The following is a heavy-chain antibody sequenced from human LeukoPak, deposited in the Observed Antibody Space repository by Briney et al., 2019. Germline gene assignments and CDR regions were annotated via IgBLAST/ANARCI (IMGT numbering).Heavy chain of an antibody. CDR3: AKVADIVVVPAATWAFDP. V-gene: IGHV3-21*01. Sequence: GGSLRLSCAASGFTFSSYSMNWVRQAPGKGLEWVSSISSSSSYIYYADSVKGRFTISRDNAKNSLYLQMNSLRAEDTAVYYCAKVADIVVVPAATWAFDPWGQGTLVTVSS. J-gene: IGHJ5*02. CDR1: GFTFSSYS. D-gene: IGHD2-2*01. CDR2: ISSSSSYI.